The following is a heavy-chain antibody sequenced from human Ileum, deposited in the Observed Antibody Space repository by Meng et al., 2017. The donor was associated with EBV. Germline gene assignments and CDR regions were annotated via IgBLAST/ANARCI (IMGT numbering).Heavy chain of an antibody. CDR2: ISAYNGNT. CDR3: ARAGNGGSYYFTY. CDR1: GYTFSNYG. D-gene: IGHD1-26*01. V-gene: IGHV1-18*01. Sequence: QVVKSGAEVKKPGDSVKVSCKASGYTFSNYGISWLRQAPGQGLEWMGWISAYNGNTNYAQNLQGRVTMTTDTSTGTAYMEVRSLRSDDTAVYYCARAGNGGSYYFTYWGQGTLVTVSS. J-gene: IGHJ4*02.